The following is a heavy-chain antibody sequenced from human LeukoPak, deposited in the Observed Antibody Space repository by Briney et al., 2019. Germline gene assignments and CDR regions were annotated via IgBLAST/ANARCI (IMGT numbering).Heavy chain of an antibody. V-gene: IGHV3-23*01. D-gene: IGHD2-21*01. CDR2: ISGSGHST. CDR3: AKGNVVVIARGWSLDY. CDR1: GFTFTSYA. J-gene: IGHJ4*02. Sequence: PGGSLRLSCAASGFTFTSYAMNWVRQAPGKGLERVSGISGSGHSTYYADSVKGRFTISRDNSKNALFLQMNSLRAEDTATYYCAKGNVVVIARGWSLDYWGQGTLVTVSS.